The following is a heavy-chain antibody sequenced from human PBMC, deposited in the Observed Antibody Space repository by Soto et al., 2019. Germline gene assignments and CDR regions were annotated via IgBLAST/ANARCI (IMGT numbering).Heavy chain of an antibody. V-gene: IGHV3-21*01. D-gene: IGHD2-15*01. J-gene: IGHJ3*02. CDR3: ARGLWAATGAFDI. CDR2: ISSSSSYI. CDR1: GFTFSSYS. Sequence: WGSLRLSCAASGFTFSSYSMNWVRQAPGKGLEWVSSISSSSSYIYYADSVKGRFTISRDNAKNSLYLQMNSLRAEDTAVYYCARGLWAATGAFDIWGQGTMVTVSS.